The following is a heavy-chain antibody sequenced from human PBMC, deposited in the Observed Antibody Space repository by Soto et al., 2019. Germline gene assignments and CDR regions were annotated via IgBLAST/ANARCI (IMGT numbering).Heavy chain of an antibody. J-gene: IGHJ3*02. CDR3: ARKYCTSTSCNDAFDI. Sequence: QVQLQESGPGLVKPSETLSLTCTVSGGSISSYYWSWIRQPPGKGLEWLGYLYKTGNANYNPALKSRVTLSVDTSENQFSLKLSSVTAADTALYYCARKYCTSTSCNDAFDIWGQGTMVIVSS. CDR2: LYKTGNA. CDR1: GGSISSYY. V-gene: IGHV4-59*08. D-gene: IGHD2-2*01.